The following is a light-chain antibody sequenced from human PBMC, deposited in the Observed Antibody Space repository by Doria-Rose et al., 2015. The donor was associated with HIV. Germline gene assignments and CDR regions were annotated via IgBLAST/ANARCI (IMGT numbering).Light chain of an antibody. CDR2: GAS. Sequence: RATLSCRASQSVSSSYLAWYQQKPGQAPRLLIYGASSRATGIPDRFSGSGSGTDFTLTISRLEPEDFAVYYCQQYGSSPRTFGQGTKVEIK. V-gene: IGKV3-20*01. CDR1: QSVSSSY. CDR3: QQYGSSPRT. J-gene: IGKJ1*01.